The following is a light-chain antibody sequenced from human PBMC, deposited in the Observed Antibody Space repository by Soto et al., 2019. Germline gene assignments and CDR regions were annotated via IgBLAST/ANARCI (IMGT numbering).Light chain of an antibody. CDR3: RQYYSTPFT. J-gene: IGKJ4*01. V-gene: IGKV4-1*01. Sequence: DIVMTQSPDSLAVSLGERATINCKSSQSVLYSSNNENYLAWFRQKPGQPPKLLIYWASTRDSGVPDRFSGSGSGTDFTLTISSLQAEDVGVYSCRQYYSTPFTCGGGTKVEIK. CDR2: WAS. CDR1: QSVLYSSNNENY.